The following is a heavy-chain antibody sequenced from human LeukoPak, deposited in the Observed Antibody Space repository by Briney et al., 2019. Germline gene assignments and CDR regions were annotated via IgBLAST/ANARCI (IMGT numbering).Heavy chain of an antibody. J-gene: IGHJ4*02. V-gene: IGHV4-59*01. CDR2: IYYSGST. D-gene: IGHD3-22*01. Sequence: SETLSLTCTVSGGSISSYYWSWIRQPPGKGLEWIGYIYYSGSTNYNSSFKSRVTISIDTSKNQFSLKLSSVTAADTAVYYCARAYYYDSSGYSIFDYWGQGTLVTVSS. CDR3: ARAYYYDSSGYSIFDY. CDR1: GGSISSYY.